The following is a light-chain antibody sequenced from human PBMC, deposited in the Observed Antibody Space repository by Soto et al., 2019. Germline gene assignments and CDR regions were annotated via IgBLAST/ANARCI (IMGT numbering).Light chain of an antibody. Sequence: EIVLTQSPATLSLSPGERATLSCRASQSVSSYLAWYQQKPCQAPRLLIYDASNRATGIPARFSGSGSGTDFTLTISSLEPEDCAVYYCLQRSNWPPLTFGGGTKVEIK. J-gene: IGKJ4*01. CDR1: QSVSSY. CDR2: DAS. CDR3: LQRSNWPPLT. V-gene: IGKV3-11*01.